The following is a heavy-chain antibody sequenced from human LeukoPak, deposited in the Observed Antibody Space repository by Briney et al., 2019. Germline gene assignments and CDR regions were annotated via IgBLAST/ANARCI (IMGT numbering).Heavy chain of an antibody. Sequence: PGGSLRLSCAASGFTFSSYSMNWVRQAPGKGLEWVSGITWQSGIMAYADSVKGRFTISRDNAKNSLYLQMNSLRAEDTAVYYCAKMAHAAPIAARGGRIDFDYWGQGTLVTVSS. D-gene: IGHD6-6*01. CDR2: ITWQSGIM. CDR1: GFTFSSYS. J-gene: IGHJ4*02. V-gene: IGHV3-21*04. CDR3: AKMAHAAPIAARGGRIDFDY.